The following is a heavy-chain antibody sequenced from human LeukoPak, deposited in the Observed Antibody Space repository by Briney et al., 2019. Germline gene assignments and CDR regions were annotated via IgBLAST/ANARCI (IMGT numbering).Heavy chain of an antibody. J-gene: IGHJ3*02. Sequence: GGSLRLSCAASGFTFSSYAMSWVRQTPGKGLEWVSAISATGGGTYYADSVKGRFTVSRDNSKNTLYLQMNSLRDEDTAVYYCARAAPYYYDSSGYSAFDSWGQGTMVTVSA. D-gene: IGHD3-22*01. CDR1: GFTFSSYA. V-gene: IGHV3-23*01. CDR3: ARAAPYYYDSSGYSAFDS. CDR2: ISATGGGT.